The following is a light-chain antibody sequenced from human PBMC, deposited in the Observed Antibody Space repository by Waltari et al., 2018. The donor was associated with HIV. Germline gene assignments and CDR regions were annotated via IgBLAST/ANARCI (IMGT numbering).Light chain of an antibody. CDR3: QQFGDSPWT. CDR2: GAS. J-gene: IGKJ1*01. V-gene: IGKV3-20*01. Sequence: VLTQSPDTLSLSPGERATLSCRASQNINSNYLAWYQQKPDQAPRLLIDGASTRATGIPDRFGGSGSGTDFTLTVSRVEPEDFAVYYCQQFGDSPWTFGQGTKVEIK. CDR1: QNINSNY.